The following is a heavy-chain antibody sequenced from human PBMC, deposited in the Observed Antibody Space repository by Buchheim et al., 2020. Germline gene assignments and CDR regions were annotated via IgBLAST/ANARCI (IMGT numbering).Heavy chain of an antibody. D-gene: IGHD2-8*01. V-gene: IGHV4-61*02. CDR2: IYTSGST. CDR1: GGSISSGSYY. Sequence: QVQLQESGPGLVKPSQTLSLTCTVSGGSISSGSYYWSWIRQPAGKGLEWFGRIYTSGSTNYNPSLKSRVTISVDTSKNQFSLKLSSVTAADTAVYYCARGNVLMVYYGMDVWGQGTT. CDR3: ARGNVLMVYYGMDV. J-gene: IGHJ6*02.